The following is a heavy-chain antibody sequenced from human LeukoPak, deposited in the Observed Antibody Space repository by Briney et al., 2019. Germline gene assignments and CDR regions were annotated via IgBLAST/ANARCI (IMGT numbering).Heavy chain of an antibody. CDR2: ISYDGSNK. J-gene: IGHJ6*02. D-gene: IGHD1-26*01. Sequence: GGSLRLSCAASGFTFSSYGMHWVRQAPGKGLEWVAVISYDGSNKYYADSVKGRFTISRDNSKNTLYLQMNSLRAEDTAVYYCAKPPGSYYLGYYGMDVWGQGTTVTVSS. V-gene: IGHV3-30*18. CDR1: GFTFSSYG. CDR3: AKPPGSYYLGYYGMDV.